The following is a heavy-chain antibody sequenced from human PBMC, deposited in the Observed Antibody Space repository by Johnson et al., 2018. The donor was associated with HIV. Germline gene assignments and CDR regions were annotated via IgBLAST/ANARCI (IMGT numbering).Heavy chain of an antibody. CDR2: IYSGGST. CDR1: GFTVSSNY. CDR3: ARGEGSGWHLAGAFDI. J-gene: IGHJ3*02. D-gene: IGHD6-19*01. V-gene: IGHV3-66*02. Sequence: VQLVESGGGVVQPGRSLRVSCAASGFTVSSNYMSWVRQAPGKGLEWVSVIYSGGSTYYADSVKGRFTISRDNSKNTLYLQMNSLRAEDTAVYYCARGEGSGWHLAGAFDIWGQGTMVTVSS.